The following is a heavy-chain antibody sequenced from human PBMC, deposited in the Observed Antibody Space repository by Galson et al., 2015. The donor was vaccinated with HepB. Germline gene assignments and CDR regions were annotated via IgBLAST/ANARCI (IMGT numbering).Heavy chain of an antibody. J-gene: IGHJ4*02. V-gene: IGHV3-23*03. Sequence: SLRLSCAASGFTFSDFAMSWVRQAPGKGLEWVSGIAKDSSYRYYGDSMTGRFTISRDNSKNTLFLQLNRLRADDTAVYYCTKQAGNLIRSWHFDYWGQGSLVIVSS. CDR1: GFTFSDFA. CDR3: TKQAGNLIRSWHFDY. CDR2: IAKDSSYR.